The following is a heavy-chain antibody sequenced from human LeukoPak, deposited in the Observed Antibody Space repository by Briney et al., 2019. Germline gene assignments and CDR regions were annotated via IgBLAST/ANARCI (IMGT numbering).Heavy chain of an antibody. J-gene: IGHJ4*02. V-gene: IGHV3-7*01. CDR3: VREGFYESGSLPTFYFDY. CDR1: GFTFSSYW. Sequence: GGSLRLSCAASGFTFSSYWMSWVRQAPGKGLEWVANMKQDGSEKYYVDSVKGRFTISRDSSSKMVSLQMNSLGTEDTAVYYCVREGFYESGSLPTFYFDYWGQGTLVTVSS. CDR2: MKQDGSEK. D-gene: IGHD3-10*01.